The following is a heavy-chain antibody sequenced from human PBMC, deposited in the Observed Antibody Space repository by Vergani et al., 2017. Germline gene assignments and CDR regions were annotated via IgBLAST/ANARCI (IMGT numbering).Heavy chain of an antibody. J-gene: IGHJ4*02. CDR3: AKDNVPGYYDSSGYGDY. CDR2: ISGSGGFT. Sequence: EVQLLESGGNLVQPGGPLRLSCAASGLTFTNFAMTWVRQAPGEGLEWVSGISGSGGFTYYADSVKGRFTISRDNSKNTMFLQMNNLRAEDTAVYYCAKDNVPGYYDSSGYGDYWGQGTLVTVSS. V-gene: IGHV3-23*01. D-gene: IGHD3-22*01. CDR1: GLTFTNFA.